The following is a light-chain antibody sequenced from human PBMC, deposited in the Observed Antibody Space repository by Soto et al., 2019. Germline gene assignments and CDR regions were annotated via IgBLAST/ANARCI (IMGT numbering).Light chain of an antibody. Sequence: QSVLTQPPSASGTPGQTIAISCSGGSSNIGSHTVNWYQQLPGTAPRLLIYSNTQRPSGVPDRFSGSKSGTSASLAISGLQSEYEGDYYCAAWDDSLNGVVFGGGTQLDRP. V-gene: IGLV1-44*01. CDR1: SSNIGSHT. J-gene: IGLJ2*01. CDR2: SNT. CDR3: AAWDDSLNGVV.